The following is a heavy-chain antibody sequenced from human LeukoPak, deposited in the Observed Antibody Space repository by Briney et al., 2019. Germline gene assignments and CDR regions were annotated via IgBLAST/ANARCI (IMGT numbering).Heavy chain of an antibody. CDR2: ISYEGGQA. J-gene: IGHJ6*02. D-gene: IGHD3-3*01. CDR3: ARDQVEWPTYYYAMDV. CDR1: GFFFSIHA. V-gene: IGHV3-30*04. Sequence: PGGSLRLSCAASGFFFSIHAMHWVRQAPGKGVERVAVISYEGGQAYDPGSLRGRFTISSDNSKKTLYLQVDRLSPEDTAVSYCARDQVEWPTYYYAMDVWGQGTTVTVSS.